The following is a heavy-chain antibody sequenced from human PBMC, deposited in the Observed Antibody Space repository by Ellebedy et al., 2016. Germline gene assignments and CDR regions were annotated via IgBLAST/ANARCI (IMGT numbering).Heavy chain of an antibody. V-gene: IGHV4-59*08. CDR3: ARTAGGVDY. Sequence: SETLSLTCTVSGGSISSYYWSWIRQPPGKGLEWIGYIYYRGNTHYTPSLKSRVTISADTSKNQFSLKLSSVTAADTAVYYCARTAGGVDYWGQGTLVTVSS. CDR1: GGSISSYY. CDR2: IYYRGNT. J-gene: IGHJ4*02. D-gene: IGHD3-16*01.